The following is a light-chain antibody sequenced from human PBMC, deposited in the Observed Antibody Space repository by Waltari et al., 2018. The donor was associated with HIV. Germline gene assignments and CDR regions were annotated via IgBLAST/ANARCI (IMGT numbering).Light chain of an antibody. J-gene: IGLJ3*02. CDR3: SAWDSSLSAWV. CDR1: SSNIGSNT. Sequence: QSVLTQPPSASGTPGQRVTISCSGSSSNIGSNTVSWYRQLPGTAPKLLMYNNNQRPSGVPDRFSGSKSGTSASLAISGLQSEDEANYYCSAWDSSLSAWVFGGGTKLTVL. CDR2: NNN. V-gene: IGLV1-44*01.